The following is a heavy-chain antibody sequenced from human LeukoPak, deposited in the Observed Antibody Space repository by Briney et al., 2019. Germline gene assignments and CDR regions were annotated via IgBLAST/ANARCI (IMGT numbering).Heavy chain of an antibody. J-gene: IGHJ4*02. D-gene: IGHD1-1*01. CDR3: AAAGGQLIHGFGYFEY. CDR2: SSYDGTIE. CDR1: GFTFSKYA. V-gene: IGHV3-30*04. Sequence: GGSLRLSCAASGFTFSKYAMDWVRQAPGKGLEWVAVSSYDGTIEYYADSVKGRFTISRDNSKNTLYLQMSSLRAEDTAVYYCAAAGGQLIHGFGYFEYWGQGTLVTVSS.